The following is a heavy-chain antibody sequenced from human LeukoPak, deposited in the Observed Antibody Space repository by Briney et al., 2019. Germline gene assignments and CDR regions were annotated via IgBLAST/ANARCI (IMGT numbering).Heavy chain of an antibody. CDR3: ARRLRVGNIDY. CDR2: IYHSGST. J-gene: IGHJ4*02. Sequence: SETLSLTCTVSGYSISSGYYWGWIRQPPGKGLEWIGSIYHSGSTNYNPSLKSRVTISVDTSKNQFSLKLSSVTAADTAVYYCARRLRVGNIDYWGQGTLVTVSS. CDR1: GYSISSGYY. V-gene: IGHV4-38-2*02. D-gene: IGHD4-23*01.